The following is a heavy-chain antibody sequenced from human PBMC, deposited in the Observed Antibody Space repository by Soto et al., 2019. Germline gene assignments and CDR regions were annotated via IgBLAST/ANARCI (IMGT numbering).Heavy chain of an antibody. Sequence: QVQLQQWGAGLLKPSETLSLTCAVYGGSFSGYYWTWIRQPPGTGLEWIREITHSGSTNYIPSLKXRLIDAVHTSKSQFSLKRTSVIPAVTAVNYSARYKFTGLFDHWGQGTLVTVSP. CDR3: ARYKFTGLFDH. V-gene: IGHV4-34*01. CDR2: ITHSGST. D-gene: IGHD2-8*02. CDR1: GGSFSGYY. J-gene: IGHJ4*02.